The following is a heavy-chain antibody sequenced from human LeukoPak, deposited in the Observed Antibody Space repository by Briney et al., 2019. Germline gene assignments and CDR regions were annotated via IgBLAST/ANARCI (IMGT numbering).Heavy chain of an antibody. V-gene: IGHV4-39*01. D-gene: IGHD2-15*01. Sequence: NPSETLSLTCTVSGGSISSSSYYWGWIRQPPVKGLEWIESIYDSGSTYYNPSLKSRVTISVDTSKNQFSLKLSSVTAADTAVYYCARHVYCSGGSCYSGVFDYWGQGTLVTVSS. CDR2: IYDSGST. J-gene: IGHJ4*02. CDR3: ARHVYCSGGSCYSGVFDY. CDR1: GGSISSSSYY.